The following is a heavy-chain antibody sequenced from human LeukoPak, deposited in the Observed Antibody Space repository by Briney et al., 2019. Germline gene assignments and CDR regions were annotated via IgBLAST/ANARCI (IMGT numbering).Heavy chain of an antibody. CDR3: ARDGEGQGDY. CDR2: ISSSSSYI. Sequence: GGSLRLSCAASGFTFSSYSMNWVRQAPGKGLEWVSSISSSSSYIYYADSVKGRFTISRDNAKNSMYLQMNSLRAEDTAVYYCARDGEGQGDYWGQGTLVTVSS. D-gene: IGHD3-10*01. V-gene: IGHV3-21*01. CDR1: GFTFSSYS. J-gene: IGHJ4*02.